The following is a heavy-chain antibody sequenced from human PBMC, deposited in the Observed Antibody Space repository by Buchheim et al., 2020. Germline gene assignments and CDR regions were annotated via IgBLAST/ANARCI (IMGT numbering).Heavy chain of an antibody. CDR1: ENRFASQW. CDR3: ARSEYTLFDY. V-gene: IGHV5-51*01. D-gene: IGHD1-1*01. CDR2: IMPGDSET. J-gene: IGHJ4*02. Sequence: EVKLVQSGAEMKKPGDSLKISCKSSENRFASQWIGWVRQKPGKGLEWMGIIMPGDSETRYSPSFQGQVTISADKSLTTAYLQWTSLKASDTAFYYCARSEYTLFDYWGQGTL.